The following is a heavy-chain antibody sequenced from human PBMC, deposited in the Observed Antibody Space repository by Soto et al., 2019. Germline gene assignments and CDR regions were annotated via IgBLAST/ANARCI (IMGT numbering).Heavy chain of an antibody. V-gene: IGHV3-11*03. D-gene: IGHD3-16*01. CDR2: ITSSSSYT. J-gene: IGHJ4*02. Sequence: GSLSLSCAASGFTFGDYYMSWIRQAPGKGLEWVSYITSSSSYTNYADSVKGRFTISRDNAKNSLYLQMNSLRAEDTAVYYCARGLGGSFGVPTFDYWGQGILVTVSS. CDR1: GFTFGDYY. CDR3: ARGLGGSFGVPTFDY.